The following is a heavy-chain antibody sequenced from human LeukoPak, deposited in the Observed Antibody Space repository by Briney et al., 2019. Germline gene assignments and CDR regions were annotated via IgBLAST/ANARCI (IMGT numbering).Heavy chain of an antibody. CDR1: GFTFSNYG. CDR3: AKGRFSMIRGVDYYFDS. Sequence: PGGSLRLSCAAPGFTFSNYGMHWVRQAPGKGLEWVAVFSYDGGNKYYLDSVKGRFTISRDNSKNILYLQVSSLRPEDTAVYYCAKGRFSMIRGVDYYFDSWGQGTLVTVSS. J-gene: IGHJ4*02. V-gene: IGHV3-30*18. D-gene: IGHD3-10*01. CDR2: FSYDGGNK.